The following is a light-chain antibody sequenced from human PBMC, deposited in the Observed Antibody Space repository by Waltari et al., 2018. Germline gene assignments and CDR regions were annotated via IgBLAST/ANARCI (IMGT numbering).Light chain of an antibody. V-gene: IGLV3-21*04. CDR2: SDS. CDR1: NIGSKR. Sequence: YVLTQSPSMSVALGQTARLPCGGNNIGSKRVHWYQQKSGQAPVMVMCSDSDRPSRILARCSASNTGNTSTLTISRVEAGDEADYYCQVWDSDSDRPWVFGGGTKLTVL. CDR3: QVWDSDSDRPWV. J-gene: IGLJ3*02.